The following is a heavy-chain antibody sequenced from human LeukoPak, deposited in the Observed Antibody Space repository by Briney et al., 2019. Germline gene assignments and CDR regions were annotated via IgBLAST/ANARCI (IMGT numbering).Heavy chain of an antibody. V-gene: IGHV4-59*01. CDR3: ARNSDPGSYPDAFDI. CDR2: IYYSVST. Sequence: SETPSDTPTDSVGSLSSYYSSWIPQPPRKGLEWIGHIYYSVSTNYNPSLTSGATISLATSKQRFPLMLNSVAAAARAVHYSARNSDPGSYPDAFDIWGQGTMVTVSS. D-gene: IGHD1-26*01. J-gene: IGHJ3*02. CDR1: VGSLSSYY.